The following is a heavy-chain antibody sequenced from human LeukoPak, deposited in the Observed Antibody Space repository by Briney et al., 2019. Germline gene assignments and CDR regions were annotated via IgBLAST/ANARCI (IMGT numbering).Heavy chain of an antibody. CDR1: GGSISSGGYY. CDR2: IHYSGST. J-gene: IGHJ6*03. CDR3: ARTRNSNNYYYYMDV. D-gene: IGHD2-21*01. Sequence: SETLSLTCTVPGGSISSGGYYWSWIRQHPGKGLEWIGYIHYSGSTYYNVSLKSRVTISVDTSKNQLSLKLTSVTAADTAVYYCARTRNSNNYYYYMDVWGKGTTVTVS. V-gene: IGHV4-31*03.